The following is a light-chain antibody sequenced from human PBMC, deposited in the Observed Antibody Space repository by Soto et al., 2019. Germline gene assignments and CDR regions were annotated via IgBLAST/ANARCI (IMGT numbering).Light chain of an antibody. CDR2: GAS. J-gene: IGKJ1*01. CDR3: QQYGHSLWT. V-gene: IGKV3-20*01. CDR1: QSVSSGH. Sequence: DIVLTQSPGTLSLSPGERASLSCRASQSVSSGHLAWYQQKPGQAPRLLIYGASSRDTGIPDRFSGSGSGTDFTLTISRLEPEDYAVYYCQQYGHSLWTVGQGTKVDIK.